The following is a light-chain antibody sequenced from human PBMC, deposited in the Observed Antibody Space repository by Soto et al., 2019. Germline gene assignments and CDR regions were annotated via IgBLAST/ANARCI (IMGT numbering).Light chain of an antibody. J-gene: IGLJ1*01. V-gene: IGLV2-23*02. CDR2: EDN. CDR3: CSYAGSSTFPYV. CDR1: SGDVGSYNL. Sequence: QSALTQPASVSGSPGQSITISCTGTSGDVGSYNLVSWYQQHPGKAPKLMIYEDNKRPSGVSNRFSGSKSGNTASLTISRLQAEDEADYYCCSYAGSSTFPYVFGTGTKVTVL.